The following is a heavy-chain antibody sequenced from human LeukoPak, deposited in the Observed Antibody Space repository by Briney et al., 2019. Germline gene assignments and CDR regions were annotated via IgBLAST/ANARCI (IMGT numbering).Heavy chain of an antibody. CDR1: GFTFSSYA. Sequence: GGSLRLSCAASGFTFSSYAMHWVRQAPGKGLEWVAVISYDGSNKYYADSVKGRFTISRDNSKNTQYLQMNSLRAEDTAVYYCAKSLWFGELFPTDYWGQGTLVTVSS. D-gene: IGHD3-10*01. CDR3: AKSLWFGELFPTDY. CDR2: ISYDGSNK. V-gene: IGHV3-30*04. J-gene: IGHJ4*02.